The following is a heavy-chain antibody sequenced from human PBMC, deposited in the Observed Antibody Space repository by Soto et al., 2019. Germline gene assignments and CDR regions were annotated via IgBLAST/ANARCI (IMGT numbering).Heavy chain of an antibody. V-gene: IGHV4-39*01. CDR2: IYYSGST. CDR1: GGSISSSSYY. Sequence: SETLSLACTVSGGSISSSSYYWGWIRQPPGKGLEWIGSIYYSGSTYYNPSLKSRVTISVDTSKNQFSLKLSSVTAADTAVYYCATGNGRPFDYWGQGTLVTVS. CDR3: ATGNGRPFDY. J-gene: IGHJ4*02. D-gene: IGHD2-8*02.